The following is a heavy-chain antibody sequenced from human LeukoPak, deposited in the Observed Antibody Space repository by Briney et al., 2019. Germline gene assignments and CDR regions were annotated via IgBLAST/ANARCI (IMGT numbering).Heavy chain of an antibody. Sequence: PSETLSLTCAVYGGSFSGYYWSWIRQPPGKGLEWIGEINHSGSTNYNPSLKSRVTISVDTSKNQFSLKLSSVTAADTAVYYCARGRSSMVRGYYYYMDVWGKGTTVTISS. D-gene: IGHD3-10*01. CDR3: ARGRSSMVRGYYYYMDV. J-gene: IGHJ6*03. CDR1: GGSFSGYY. CDR2: INHSGST. V-gene: IGHV4-34*01.